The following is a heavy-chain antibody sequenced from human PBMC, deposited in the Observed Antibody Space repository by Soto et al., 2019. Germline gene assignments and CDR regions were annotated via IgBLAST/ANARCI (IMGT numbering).Heavy chain of an antibody. D-gene: IGHD1-26*01. Sequence: GGPVKVSCKASGGTFSSYAISWARQAPGQGLEWMGGIIPIFGTANYAQKFQGRVTITADESTSTAYMELSSLRSEDTAVYYCAGGLLQSGYYYYGMDVWGQGTTVTVSS. CDR3: AGGLLQSGYYYYGMDV. CDR1: GGTFSSYA. V-gene: IGHV1-69*13. J-gene: IGHJ6*02. CDR2: IIPIFGTA.